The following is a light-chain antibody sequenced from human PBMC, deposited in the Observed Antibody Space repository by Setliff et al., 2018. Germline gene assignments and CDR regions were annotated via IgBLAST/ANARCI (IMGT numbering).Light chain of an antibody. CDR2: DVT. J-gene: IGLJ1*01. V-gene: IGLV2-14*03. Sequence: QSALTQPASVSGSPGQSITFSCTVSSSDVGGYDYVSWYQQHPGKAPKLLIYDVTNRPSGVSNRFSGSKSGNTASLTISGLQAEDEAEYFCSSYTVGSTLSVFGTGTKVTV. CDR1: SSDVGGYDY. CDR3: SSYTVGSTLSV.